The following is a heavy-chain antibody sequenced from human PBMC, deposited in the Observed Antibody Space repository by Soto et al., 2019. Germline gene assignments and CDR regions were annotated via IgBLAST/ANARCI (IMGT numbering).Heavy chain of an antibody. Sequence: SETLSLTCTVSGGSISSYYWNWIRQPPGKGLEWIGYIYYSGSTNYNPSLKGRVTISVDTSKNQFSLKLSSVTAADTAVYYCARGYCSGGSCYWFDPWGQGTLVTVSS. J-gene: IGHJ5*02. CDR2: IYYSGST. CDR1: GGSISSYY. CDR3: ARGYCSGGSCYWFDP. D-gene: IGHD2-15*01. V-gene: IGHV4-59*01.